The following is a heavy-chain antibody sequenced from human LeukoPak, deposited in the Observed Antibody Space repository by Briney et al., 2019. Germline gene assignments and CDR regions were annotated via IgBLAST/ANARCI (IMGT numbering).Heavy chain of an antibody. Sequence: GASVKVSCKSSVYTFTSYDINWVRQATGQGLEWMGWMNPNSGNTGYAQKFQCRVTMTRNTSISTAYMELSSLRSEDAAVYYCARGGPRGDSCDYWGQGTLVTVSS. J-gene: IGHJ4*02. CDR3: ARGGPRGDSCDY. V-gene: IGHV1-8*01. CDR2: MNPNSGNT. CDR1: VYTFTSYD. D-gene: IGHD2-15*01.